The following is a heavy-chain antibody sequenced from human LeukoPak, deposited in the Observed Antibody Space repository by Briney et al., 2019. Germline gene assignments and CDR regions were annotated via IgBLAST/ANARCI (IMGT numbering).Heavy chain of an antibody. V-gene: IGHV3-49*04. J-gene: IGHJ6*02. CDR3: SVVGGTWYGMDV. Sequence: GGSLRLSCTGSGFTFGDYAMSWVRQAPGKGLEWVGFIRSKAYSGTTEYAASVKGRFSISRDDSKSIAYLQMSSLKTEDTAVYYCSVVGGTWYGMDVWGQGTTVTVSS. CDR1: GFTFGDYA. D-gene: IGHD1-26*01. CDR2: IRSKAYSGTT.